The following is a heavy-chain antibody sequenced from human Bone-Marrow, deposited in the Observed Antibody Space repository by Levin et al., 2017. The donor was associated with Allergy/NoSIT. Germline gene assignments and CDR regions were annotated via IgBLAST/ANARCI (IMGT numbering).Heavy chain of an antibody. CDR1: GFTFSTYG. J-gene: IGHJ5*02. Sequence: GESLKISCAASGFTFSTYGMHWVRQAPGKGLEWVAGISYDGSNKDYVDSVKGRFTISRDNSKNTLYLQMNSLRAEDTAVYYCAKHLLLWFGESPGWFDPWGQGTLVTVSS. D-gene: IGHD3-10*01. CDR2: ISYDGSNK. V-gene: IGHV3-30*18. CDR3: AKHLLLWFGESPGWFDP.